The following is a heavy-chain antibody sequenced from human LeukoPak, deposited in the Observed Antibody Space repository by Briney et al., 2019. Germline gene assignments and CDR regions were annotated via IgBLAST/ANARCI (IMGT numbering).Heavy chain of an antibody. CDR3: ARHHKGDGYYFDY. J-gene: IGHJ4*02. Sequence: KTSETLSLTCSVSGGSISSYSWSWIRQPPGKGLEWIGYIYYSGSTNYNPSLKSRVTISVDTSKNQFSLKLSSVTAADTAVYYCARHHKGDGYYFDYWGQGTLVTVSS. CDR2: IYYSGST. D-gene: IGHD5-24*01. CDR1: GGSISSYS. V-gene: IGHV4-59*08.